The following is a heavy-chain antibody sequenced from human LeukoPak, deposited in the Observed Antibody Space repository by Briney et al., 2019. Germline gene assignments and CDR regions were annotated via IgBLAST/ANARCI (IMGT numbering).Heavy chain of an antibody. Sequence: SETLSLTCTVSGGSISSYYWNWIRQPAGKGLEWIGRIYTSGSTNYNPSLKSRVTMSVDTSKNQFSLKLSSVTAADTAVYYCAREGYYYDSSGSPLWGQGTLVTVSS. CDR2: IYTSGST. J-gene: IGHJ4*02. V-gene: IGHV4-4*07. CDR3: AREGYYYDSSGSPL. CDR1: GGSISSYY. D-gene: IGHD3-22*01.